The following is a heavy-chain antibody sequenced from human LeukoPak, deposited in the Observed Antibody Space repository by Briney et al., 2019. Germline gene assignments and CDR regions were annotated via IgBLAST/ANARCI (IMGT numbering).Heavy chain of an antibody. CDR3: ARRYCSSTSCYSIDY. J-gene: IGHJ4*02. CDR1: GSSFTSYW. V-gene: IGHV5-51*01. D-gene: IGHD2-2*02. CDR2: IYPGDSDT. Sequence: GESLKISCKGSGSSFTSYWIGWVRQMPGKGLEWMGIIYPGDSDTRYSPSFQGQVTISADKSISTAYLQWSSLKASDTAMYYCARRYCSSTSCYSIDYWGQGTLVTVSS.